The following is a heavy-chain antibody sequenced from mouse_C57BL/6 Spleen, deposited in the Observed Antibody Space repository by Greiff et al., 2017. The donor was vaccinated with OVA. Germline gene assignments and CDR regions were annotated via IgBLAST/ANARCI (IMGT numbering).Heavy chain of an antibody. CDR2: IYPGNSDT. D-gene: IGHD1-1*01. CDR1: GYTFTSYW. J-gene: IGHJ3*01. V-gene: IGHV1-5*01. CDR3: TGYGSSSSWFAY. Sequence: VHVKQSGTVLARPGASVKMSCKTSGYTFTSYWMHWVKQRPGQGLEWIGAIYPGNSDTSSNQKFKGKAKLTAVTSASTAYMALSSLTNEDAAVYYCTGYGSSSSWFAYWGQGTLVTVSA.